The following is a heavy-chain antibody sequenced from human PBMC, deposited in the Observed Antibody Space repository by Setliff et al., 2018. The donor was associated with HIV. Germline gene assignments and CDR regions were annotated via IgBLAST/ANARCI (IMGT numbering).Heavy chain of an antibody. CDR2: FDPQYDKT. J-gene: IGHJ3*02. CDR3: ATRAYDSRGYLRSRVSGAAFDI. Sequence: GASVKVSCKVSGYTLTELSIHWVRQAPGKGLEWMGGFDPQYDKTFYARKFQGRVTMSEDTSTDTAYMELSSRRSEDTAVYYCATRAYDSRGYLRSRVSGAAFDIWGQGTMVTVSS. V-gene: IGHV1-24*01. CDR1: GYTLTELS. D-gene: IGHD3-22*01.